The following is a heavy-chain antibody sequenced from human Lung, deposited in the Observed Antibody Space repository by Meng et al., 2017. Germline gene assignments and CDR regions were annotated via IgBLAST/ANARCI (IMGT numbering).Heavy chain of an antibody. D-gene: IGHD2-8*01. CDR1: GDSFSTQT. Sequence: QVQLVQSGAEVKKPGSSVKVACKTSGDSFSTQTFSWVRQAPGQGLEWMGGLIAVFDKTKAAPRFQDRVTFTADESTSTAYMELSSLTFDDTAVYFCARGRRNAPLFDYWGQGTLVTVSS. J-gene: IGHJ4*02. CDR2: LIAVFDKT. V-gene: IGHV1-69*13. CDR3: ARGRRNAPLFDY.